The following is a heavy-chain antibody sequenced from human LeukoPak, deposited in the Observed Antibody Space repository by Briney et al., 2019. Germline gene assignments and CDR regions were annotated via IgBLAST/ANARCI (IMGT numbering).Heavy chain of an antibody. V-gene: IGHV3-21*01. CDR2: ISSSSSYI. Sequence: GGSLRLSCAASGFTFSSYNMNWVRQAPGKGLEWVSSISSSSSYIYYADSVKGRFTISRDNAKNSLYLQMNSLRAEDTAVYYCARRWGTAKRGVYAFDIWGQGTMVTVSS. J-gene: IGHJ3*02. D-gene: IGHD5-18*01. CDR3: ARRWGTAKRGVYAFDI. CDR1: GFTFSSYN.